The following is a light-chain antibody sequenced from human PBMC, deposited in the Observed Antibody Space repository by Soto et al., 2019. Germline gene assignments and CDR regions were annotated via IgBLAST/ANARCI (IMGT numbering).Light chain of an antibody. V-gene: IGLV2-14*01. Sequence: QSALTQPASVSGSHGQSITISCTGTSSDVGGYNYVSWCQQHPGKAPKLMIYDVSNRPSGVSNRFSGSKSGNTASLTISGLQAEDEADYYCSSYTSSSTLVVFGTGTKLTV. CDR1: SSDVGGYNY. CDR2: DVS. J-gene: IGLJ1*01. CDR3: SSYTSSSTLVV.